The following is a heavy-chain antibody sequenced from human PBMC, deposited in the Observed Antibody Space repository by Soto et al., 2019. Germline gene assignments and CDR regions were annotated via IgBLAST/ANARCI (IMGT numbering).Heavy chain of an antibody. D-gene: IGHD3-9*01. V-gene: IGHV4-4*07. J-gene: IGHJ4*02. CDR2: VYSSGTT. Sequence: SETLSLTCSVSGGSINSYWWSWIRQPAGKGLEWIGRVYSSGTTDYNPSLNSRATLSVETSKNQFSLKLSSVTAADTAVYYCARDLPTIYFDYWGQGTLVTVSS. CDR3: ARDLPTIYFDY. CDR1: GGSINSYW.